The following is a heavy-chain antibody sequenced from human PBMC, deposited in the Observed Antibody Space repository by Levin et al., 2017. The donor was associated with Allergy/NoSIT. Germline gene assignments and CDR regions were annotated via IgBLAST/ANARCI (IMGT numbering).Heavy chain of an antibody. V-gene: IGHV7-4-1*02. CDR3: ARHWKDVDY. CDR1: GYTFNIYA. D-gene: IGHD1-1*01. CDR2: INTNTGNP. Sequence: ASVKVSCKASGYTFNIYAINWVRQAPGQGLEWVGWINTNTGNPTYAQGFTGRFVFSVDTSVSTAYLEISNLKAEDTAVYYCARHWKDVDYWGQGTLVTVSS. J-gene: IGHJ4*02.